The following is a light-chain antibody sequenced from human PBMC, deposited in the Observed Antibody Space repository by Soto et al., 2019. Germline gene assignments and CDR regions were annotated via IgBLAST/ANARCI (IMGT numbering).Light chain of an antibody. Sequence: EIVMTQSPATLSVSPGARATLSCRASQSIGSNVAWYQQKPGQAPRLLIYGASSRVTGIPARFSGSGSGTEFTLTISSLQSEDFAVYSCQQYDNWPTFGQGTKVDIK. V-gene: IGKV3-15*01. CDR1: QSIGSN. CDR2: GAS. J-gene: IGKJ1*01. CDR3: QQYDNWPT.